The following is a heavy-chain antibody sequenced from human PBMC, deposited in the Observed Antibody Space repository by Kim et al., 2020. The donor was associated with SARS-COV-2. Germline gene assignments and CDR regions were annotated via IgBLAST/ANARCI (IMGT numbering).Heavy chain of an antibody. V-gene: IGHV1-24*01. D-gene: IGHD6-19*01. J-gene: IGHJ4*02. Sequence: NYAHKFQGRVTMTENTTTDKAYMELSSLRSEDTAVYYCATAYALTVEPPAYWGQGTLVTVSS. CDR3: ATAYALTVEPPAY.